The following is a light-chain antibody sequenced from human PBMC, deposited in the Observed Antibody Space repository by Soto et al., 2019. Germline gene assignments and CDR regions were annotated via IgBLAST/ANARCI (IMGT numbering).Light chain of an antibody. J-gene: IGKJ1*01. CDR2: GAS. Sequence: DIQLTQSPPTLSASVGDRVTITCRASQSIRYYLAWYQQMPGKAPKLLIYGASSLQSGVPSRFSGSGSGTEFTLTISSLQPDDFATYFCQHQNRDSQTFCQGTRVDIK. V-gene: IGKV1-5*01. CDR1: QSIRYY. CDR3: QHQNRDSQT.